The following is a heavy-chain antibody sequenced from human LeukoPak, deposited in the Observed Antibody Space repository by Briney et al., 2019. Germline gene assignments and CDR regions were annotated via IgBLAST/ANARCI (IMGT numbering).Heavy chain of an antibody. CDR2: IIPIFGTA. J-gene: IGHJ5*02. Sequence: ASVKVSCKASGGTFGSYAISWVRQAPGQGLEWMGGIIPIFGTANYAQKFQGRVTITTDESTSTAYMELSSLRSEDTAVYYCARDYCSSTSCYSFLNWFDPWGQGTLVTVSS. V-gene: IGHV1-69*05. D-gene: IGHD2-2*01. CDR3: ARDYCSSTSCYSFLNWFDP. CDR1: GGTFGSYA.